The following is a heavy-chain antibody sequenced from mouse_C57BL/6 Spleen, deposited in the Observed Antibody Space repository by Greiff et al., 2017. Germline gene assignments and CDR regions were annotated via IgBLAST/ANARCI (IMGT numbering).Heavy chain of an antibody. CDR3: ARAYDYLYYFDD. CDR2: ISYDGSN. CDR1: GYSITSGYY. V-gene: IGHV3-6*01. Sequence: EVQLQESGPGLVKPSQSLSLTCSVTGYSITSGYYWNWIRQFPGNKLEWMGYISYDGSNNYNPSLKNRISITRDTAKNQFFLKLNSVTTEDTATYYCARAYDYLYYFDDWGQGTTLTVSS. D-gene: IGHD2-4*01. J-gene: IGHJ2*01.